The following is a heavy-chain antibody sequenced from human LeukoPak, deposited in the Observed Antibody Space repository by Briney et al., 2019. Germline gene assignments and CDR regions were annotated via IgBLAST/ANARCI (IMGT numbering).Heavy chain of an antibody. Sequence: TGGSLRLSCAASGFTFSSCWMSWVRQAPGKGLEWVANIKQDGSEKYYVDSVKGRFTISRDNAKNSLYLQMNSLRAEDTAVYYCARDHQYSGSPKYYFDYWGQGTLVTVSS. CDR1: GFTFSSCW. D-gene: IGHD1-26*01. CDR3: ARDHQYSGSPKYYFDY. CDR2: IKQDGSEK. J-gene: IGHJ4*02. V-gene: IGHV3-7*01.